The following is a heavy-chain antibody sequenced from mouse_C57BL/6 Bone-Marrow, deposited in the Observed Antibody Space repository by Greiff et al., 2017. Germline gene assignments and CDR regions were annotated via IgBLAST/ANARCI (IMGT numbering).Heavy chain of an antibody. J-gene: IGHJ2*01. CDR1: GYTFTSYG. D-gene: IGHD3-2*02. CDR3: AIQAQATFLFDY. CDR2: IYPRSGNT. Sequence: VKLQESGAELARPGASVKLSCKASGYTFTSYGISWVKQRTGQGLEWIGEIYPRSGNTYYNEKFKGKATLTADKSSSTAYMELRSLTSEDSAVYFCAIQAQATFLFDYWGQGTTLTVSS. V-gene: IGHV1-81*01.